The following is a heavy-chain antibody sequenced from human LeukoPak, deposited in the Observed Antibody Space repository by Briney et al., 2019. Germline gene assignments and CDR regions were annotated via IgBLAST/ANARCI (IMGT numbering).Heavy chain of an antibody. CDR3: ARTMVRGVGFDY. CDR1: GYSISSGYY. CDR2: IYHSGST. D-gene: IGHD3-10*01. V-gene: IGHV4-38-2*02. Sequence: SETLSLTCTVSGYSISSGYYWGWIRQPPGKGLEWIGSIYHSGSTYYNPSLKSRVTISVDTSKNQFSLKLSSVTAADTAVYYCARTMVRGVGFDYWGQGTLVTVSS. J-gene: IGHJ4*02.